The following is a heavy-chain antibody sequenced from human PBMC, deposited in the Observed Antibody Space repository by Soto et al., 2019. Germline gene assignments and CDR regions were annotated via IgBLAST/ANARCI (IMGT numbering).Heavy chain of an antibody. CDR3: GRERELWEENVATRPSIYYYGMDV. Sequence: QMQLVESGGGLVEPGGSLRLSCEASGFTFSNHYMSWIRQAPGKGLEWVSYISRSGSTIYYADSVRGRFTISRDNSKSSLYLQMDSLRAEDTAMYYWGRERELWEENVATRPSIYYYGMDVWGQGTTVTVSS. CDR1: GFTFSNHY. V-gene: IGHV3-11*01. CDR2: ISRSGSTI. D-gene: IGHD3-16*01. J-gene: IGHJ6*02.